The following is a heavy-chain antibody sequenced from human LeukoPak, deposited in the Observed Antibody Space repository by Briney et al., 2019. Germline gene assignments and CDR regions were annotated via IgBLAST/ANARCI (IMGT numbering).Heavy chain of an antibody. Sequence: ASETVSCKASVYTFPPYGINWVRQAPGHVLEWMGWIRVYNGHTHYAQKLQGRVTITPDTSTRPASMELRSLRSDDTPVCYCVRGGGCYLGLPFYYWGQGSLLSLSS. V-gene: IGHV1-18*01. CDR1: VYTFPPYG. D-gene: IGHD1-26*01. CDR2: IRVYNGHT. J-gene: IGHJ4*02. CDR3: VRGGGCYLGLPFYY.